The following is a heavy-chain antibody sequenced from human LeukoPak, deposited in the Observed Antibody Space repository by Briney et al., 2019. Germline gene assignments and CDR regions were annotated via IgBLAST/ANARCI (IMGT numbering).Heavy chain of an antibody. Sequence: ASVKVSCKASGYTFTSYGISWVRQAPGQGLEWMGWISSYNGNTNYAQKLQGRVTMTTDTSTSTAYMELRSLRSDDTAVYYCAREFNGFGGYYMDAWGKGTTVTVSS. J-gene: IGHJ6*03. CDR2: ISSYNGNT. D-gene: IGHD3-10*01. V-gene: IGHV1-18*01. CDR1: GYTFTSYG. CDR3: AREFNGFGGYYMDA.